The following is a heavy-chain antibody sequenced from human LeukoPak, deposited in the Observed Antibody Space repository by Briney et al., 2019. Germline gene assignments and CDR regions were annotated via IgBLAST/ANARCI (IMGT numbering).Heavy chain of an antibody. J-gene: IGHJ4*02. CDR1: GFTFSSYA. Sequence: GSLRLSCAASGFTFSSYAMSWVRQAPGKGLEWVSAISGSGGSTYYADSVKGRFTISRDNAKNTLYLQMNSLRAEDTAVYYCAGGRDGYNLFFDTWGQGTLVTVSS. V-gene: IGHV3-23*01. CDR3: AGGRDGYNLFFDT. CDR2: ISGSGGST. D-gene: IGHD5-24*01.